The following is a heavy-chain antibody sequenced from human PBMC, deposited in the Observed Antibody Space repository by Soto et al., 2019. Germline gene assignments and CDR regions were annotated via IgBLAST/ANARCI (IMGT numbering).Heavy chain of an antibody. D-gene: IGHD6-13*01. CDR2: IYYSGST. V-gene: IGHV4-59*01. Sequence: SETLSLTCTVSGGSISSYYWSWIRQPPGKGLEWIGYIYYSGSTNYNPSLKSRVTISVDTSKNQFSLKLSSVTAADTAVYYCARYSSSFDYWGQGTLVTVSS. CDR1: GGSISSYY. J-gene: IGHJ4*02. CDR3: ARYSSSFDY.